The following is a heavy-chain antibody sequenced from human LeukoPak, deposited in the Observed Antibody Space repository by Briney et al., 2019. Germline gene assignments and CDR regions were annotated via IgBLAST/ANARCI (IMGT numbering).Heavy chain of an antibody. V-gene: IGHV4-59*01. Sequence: SETLSPTCTVSGGSISSYYWSWIRQPPGKGLEWIGYIYYSGSTNYNPSLKSRVTISVDTSKNQFSLRLSSVTAADTAVYYCAGSGSGSYYSPWYFDLWGRGTLVTVSS. CDR2: IYYSGST. CDR1: GGSISSYY. J-gene: IGHJ2*01. D-gene: IGHD3-10*01. CDR3: AGSGSGSYYSPWYFDL.